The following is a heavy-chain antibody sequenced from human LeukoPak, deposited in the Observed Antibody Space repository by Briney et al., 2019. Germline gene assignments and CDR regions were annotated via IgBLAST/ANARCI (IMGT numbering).Heavy chain of an antibody. J-gene: IGHJ3*02. CDR2: ISSSSSYI. Sequence: GGSLRLSCAASGFTFSSYSMNWVRQAPGKGLEWVSSISSSSSYIYYADSVKGRFTISRDNAKNSLYLQMNSLRAEDTAVYYCARLERWLQSDAFDIWGQGTMVTVSS. CDR1: GFTFSSYS. D-gene: IGHD5-24*01. CDR3: ARLERWLQSDAFDI. V-gene: IGHV3-21*04.